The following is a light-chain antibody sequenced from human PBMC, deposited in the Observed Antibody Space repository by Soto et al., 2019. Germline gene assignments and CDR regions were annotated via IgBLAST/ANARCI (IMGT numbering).Light chain of an antibody. CDR1: SSNIGAGYD. Sequence: QSVLTQPPSVSGAPGQRVTISCTGSSSNIGAGYDVHWYQQRPGTAPKLLIFGNNNRPSGVPDRFSGSKSGTSASLAITGLQAEDEGDCYCQSYDSTLSARYVFGSGTKLTVL. V-gene: IGLV1-40*01. CDR2: GNN. J-gene: IGLJ1*01. CDR3: QSYDSTLSARYV.